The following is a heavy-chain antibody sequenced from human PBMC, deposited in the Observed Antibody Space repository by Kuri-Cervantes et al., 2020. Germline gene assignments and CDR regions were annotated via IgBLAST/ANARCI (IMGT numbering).Heavy chain of an antibody. V-gene: IGHV4-38-2*01. Sequence: SETLSLTCAVSGYSISSGYYWGWIRQPPGKGLEWIGNIYHSGSTYYNSSLKSRVTISEDTAKNQFSLKQTSVTAADTAVYYCARALGFKWNYVWGGSRFDPWGQGTLVTVSS. J-gene: IGHJ5*02. CDR2: IYHSGST. CDR1: GYSISSGYY. D-gene: IGHD1-7*01. CDR3: ARALGFKWNYVWGGSRFDP.